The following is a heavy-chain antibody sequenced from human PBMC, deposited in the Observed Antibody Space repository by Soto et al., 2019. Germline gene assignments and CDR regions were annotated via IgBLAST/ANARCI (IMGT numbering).Heavy chain of an antibody. D-gene: IGHD3-9*01. CDR3: ASWDYDVLTGYSYDD. CDR2: IMPMTGRT. Sequence: QVQLVQSGAEVKKPGSSVKVSCKASGGTFNNYGMGWVRQSPGQGLEWMGGIMPMTGRTNYAQKFQGRVTVTADASRTTAYMELRGLRSEDTAVYYCASWDYDVLTGYSYDDWGQGTLVTVSS. V-gene: IGHV1-69*01. J-gene: IGHJ4*02. CDR1: GGTFNNYG.